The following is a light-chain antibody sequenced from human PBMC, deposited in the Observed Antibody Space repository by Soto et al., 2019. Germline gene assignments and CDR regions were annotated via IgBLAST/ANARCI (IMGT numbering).Light chain of an antibody. CDR3: SSYAGSNDYV. CDR2: EVS. CDR1: SSDVGGYNY. Sequence: ALTQPPSASGSPGQSVTISCTGTSSDVGGYNYVSWYQQHPGKAPKLMIYEVSKRPSGVPDRFSGSKSGNTASLTVSGLQAEDEGDYYCSSYAGSNDYVFGTGAQLTVL. V-gene: IGLV2-8*01. J-gene: IGLJ1*01.